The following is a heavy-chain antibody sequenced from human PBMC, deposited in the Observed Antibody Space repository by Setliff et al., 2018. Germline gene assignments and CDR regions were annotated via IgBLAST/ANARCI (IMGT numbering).Heavy chain of an antibody. Sequence: PGESLKISCAASGFTFSSYSMNWVRQAPGKGLEWVSSISSSQIYIYYADSVRGRFTISRDNAKNSLYLQMSSLRAEDTAVYFCARARGSGSYFPYYYWGKGTTVTVSS. D-gene: IGHD3-10*01. V-gene: IGHV3-21*01. CDR3: ARARGSGSYFPYYY. J-gene: IGHJ6*04. CDR2: ISSSQIYI. CDR1: GFTFSSYS.